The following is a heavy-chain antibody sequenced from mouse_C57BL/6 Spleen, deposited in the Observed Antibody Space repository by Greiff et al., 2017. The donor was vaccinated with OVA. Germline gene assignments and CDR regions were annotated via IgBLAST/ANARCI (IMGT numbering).Heavy chain of an antibody. J-gene: IGHJ3*01. V-gene: IGHV5-6*01. CDR2: ISSGGSYT. CDR3: ARTAQAPFAY. CDR1: GFTFSSYG. D-gene: IGHD3-2*02. Sequence: EVKLVESGGDLVKPGGSLKLSCAASGFTFSSYGMSWVRQTPDKRLEWVATISSGGSYTYYPDSVKGRFTISRDNAKNTLYLQMSSLKSEDTAMYYCARTAQAPFAYWGQGTLVTVSA.